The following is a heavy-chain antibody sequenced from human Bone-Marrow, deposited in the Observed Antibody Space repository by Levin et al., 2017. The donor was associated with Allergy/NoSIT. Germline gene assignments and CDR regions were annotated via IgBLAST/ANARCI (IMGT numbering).Heavy chain of an antibody. V-gene: IGHV3-53*01. D-gene: IGHD3-10*01. CDR2: IYSGGST. Sequence: GESLKISCAASGFTVSSNYMSWVRQAPGKGLEWVSVIYSGGSTYYADSVKGRFTISRDNSKNTLYLQMNSLRAEDTAVYYCARDRKWKRITMVRGVHDYGMDVWGQGTTVTVSS. CDR1: GFTVSSNY. CDR3: ARDRKWKRITMVRGVHDYGMDV. J-gene: IGHJ6*02.